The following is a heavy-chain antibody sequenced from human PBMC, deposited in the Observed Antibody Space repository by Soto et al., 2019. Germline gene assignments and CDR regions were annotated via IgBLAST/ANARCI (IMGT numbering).Heavy chain of an antibody. CDR2: IYHSGST. CDR1: GYSISSGYY. CDR3: ARAEGIAVAGTD. D-gene: IGHD6-19*01. Sequence: SETLSLTCAVSGYSISSGYYWGWIRQPPGKGLEWIGSIYHSGSTYYNPSLRSRVTISVDTSKNQFSLKLSSVTAADTAVYYCARAEGIAVAGTDWGQGTLVTVSS. J-gene: IGHJ4*02. V-gene: IGHV4-38-2*01.